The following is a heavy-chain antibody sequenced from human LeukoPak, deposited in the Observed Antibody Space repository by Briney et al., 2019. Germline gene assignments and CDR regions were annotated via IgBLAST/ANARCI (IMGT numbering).Heavy chain of an antibody. Sequence: GGSLRLSCAASGFSFSTYEMNWVRQAPGKGLEWVSYISMSGNNRYYADSVRGRFTISRDNAKTSLYLQMNSLRAEDTAVYYCARVNSGYVPYIGYWGQGTLVTVSS. CDR2: ISMSGNNR. D-gene: IGHD6-25*01. V-gene: IGHV3-48*03. CDR3: ARVNSGYVPYIGY. J-gene: IGHJ4*02. CDR1: GFSFSTYE.